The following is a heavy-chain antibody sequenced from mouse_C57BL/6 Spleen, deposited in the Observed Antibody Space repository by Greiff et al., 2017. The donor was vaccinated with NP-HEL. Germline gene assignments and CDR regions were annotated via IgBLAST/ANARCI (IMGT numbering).Heavy chain of an antibody. CDR3: ARGYYDYDWFAY. CDR2: ISDGGSYT. Sequence: EVKLVESGGGLVKPGGSLKLSCAASGFTFSSYAMSWVRQTPEKRLEWVATISDGGSYTYYPDNVKGRFTISRDNAKNNLYLQMSHLKSEDTAMYYCARGYYDYDWFAYWGQGTLVTVSA. V-gene: IGHV5-4*03. D-gene: IGHD2-4*01. CDR1: GFTFSSYA. J-gene: IGHJ3*01.